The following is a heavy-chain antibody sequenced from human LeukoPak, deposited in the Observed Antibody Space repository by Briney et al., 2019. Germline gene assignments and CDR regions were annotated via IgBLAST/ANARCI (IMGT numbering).Heavy chain of an antibody. D-gene: IGHD3-3*01. CDR3: ARLSAAVHLGAFDL. CDR2: IHTSGSN. CDR1: GVSISPYY. Sequence: SETLSLTRAVSGVSISPYYWAWIRQPPGKGLEWIGYIHTSGSNNQYPSLKSRVTISVDKSKNHFSLRLTSVTAADTAVYYCARLSAAVHLGAFDLWGQGTMVTVSS. J-gene: IGHJ3*01. V-gene: IGHV4-4*09.